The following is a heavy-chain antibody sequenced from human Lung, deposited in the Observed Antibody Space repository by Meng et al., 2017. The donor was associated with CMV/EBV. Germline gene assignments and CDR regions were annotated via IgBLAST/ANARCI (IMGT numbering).Heavy chain of an antibody. CDR1: GFTFSLYP. CDR3: ARSPVLAGSDWVTDF. V-gene: IGHV3-30*04. J-gene: IGHJ4*02. Sequence: SXAASGFTFSLYPMHWVRQAPGKGLEWLTVISYDVITKHYADSVKGRFTISRDNSRNTLYLQMDSLRPEDTAMYYCARSPVLAGSDWVTDFWGQGTXVTVSS. CDR2: ISYDVITK. D-gene: IGHD6-19*01.